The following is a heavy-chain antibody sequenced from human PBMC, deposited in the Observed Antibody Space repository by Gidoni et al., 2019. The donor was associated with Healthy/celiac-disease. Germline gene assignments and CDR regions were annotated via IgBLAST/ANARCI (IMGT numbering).Heavy chain of an antibody. CDR1: GGSVSGYY. CDR3: ARVGARPFDY. D-gene: IGHD6-6*01. J-gene: IGHJ4*02. Sequence: QVQLQQWGAGLLKPSETLSLTCAVYGGSVSGYYWSWIRQPPGKGLEWIGEINHRGSTKYNPSLKSRVTMSVDTSKNKFSLRLSSLTAADTAVYYCARVGARPFDYWGQGTLVTVSS. V-gene: IGHV4-34*01. CDR2: INHRGST.